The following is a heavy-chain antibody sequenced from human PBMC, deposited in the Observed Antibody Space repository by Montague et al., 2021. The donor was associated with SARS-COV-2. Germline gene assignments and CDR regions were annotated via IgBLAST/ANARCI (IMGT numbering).Heavy chain of an antibody. CDR2: ISGSGRDI. CDR3: AKVADTSRTYSYNGLDV. Sequence: SLRLSCAGSGYTFYSYAMNWVRQAPGKGLEWVSIISGSGRDIYYTDSVKGRFTISRDNSKNTLFLQMNSLRAEDTAVYYCAKVADTSRTYSYNGLDVWGQGATVTVSS. J-gene: IGHJ6*02. D-gene: IGHD2-2*01. V-gene: IGHV3-23*01. CDR1: GYTFYSYA.